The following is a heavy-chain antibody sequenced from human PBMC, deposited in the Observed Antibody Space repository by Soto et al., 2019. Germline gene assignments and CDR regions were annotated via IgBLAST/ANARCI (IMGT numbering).Heavy chain of an antibody. CDR3: ANKRGARANWVHP. D-gene: IGHD3-10*01. V-gene: IGHV2-5*02. CDR2: IYWDNDK. CDR1: GFSLSTSGVG. Sequence: GSGPTLVNPTQTLTLTCTFSGFSLSTSGVGVGWIRQPPGKALEWLALIYWDNDKRYSPSLKSRLTITKDTSKNQVVLTMTNMEPGDNAKFYWANKRGARANWVHPWGQGTLVPLST. J-gene: IGHJ5*02.